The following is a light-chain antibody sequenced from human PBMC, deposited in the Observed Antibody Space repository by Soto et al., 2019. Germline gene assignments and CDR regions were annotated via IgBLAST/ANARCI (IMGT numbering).Light chain of an antibody. CDR1: QSVTVN. Sequence: EILLTQSPSTLSLSPGEGVTLSCRASQSVTVNSLAWYQQKPGQAPRLLIYAASTRAAAVPDRFTGSGSGTNFALTISSLEPEDFAVYYCQQRRSWPPTITFGQGTRLEIK. CDR2: AAS. J-gene: IGKJ5*01. CDR3: QQRRSWPPTIT. V-gene: IGKV3D-20*02.